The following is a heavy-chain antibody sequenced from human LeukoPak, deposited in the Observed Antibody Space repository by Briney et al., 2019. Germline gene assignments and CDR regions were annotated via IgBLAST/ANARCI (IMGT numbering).Heavy chain of an antibody. D-gene: IGHD2-21*01. Sequence: SETLSLTCTVSGGSITNYYWSWIRQPPGKGLEWIGYIYYSGSTNYNPSLKSRVTISVDTSKNKFPLKQNSVPAADTAVYYCGDAYYGGNQSLDHWGQGTLVTVSS. J-gene: IGHJ4*02. CDR1: GGSITNYY. CDR3: GDAYYGGNQSLDH. CDR2: IYYSGST. V-gene: IGHV4-59*01.